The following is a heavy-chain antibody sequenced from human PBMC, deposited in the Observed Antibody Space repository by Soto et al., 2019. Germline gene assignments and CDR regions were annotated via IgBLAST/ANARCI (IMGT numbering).Heavy chain of an antibody. CDR2: INPNSGGT. CDR1: GYTFTGYY. CDR3: ARDANPDCSGGSCYSVVFDY. Sequence: ASVRVSCKASGYTFTGYYMHWVRQAPGQGLEWMGWINPNSGGTNYAQKFQGWVTMTRDTSISTAYMELSRLRSDDTAVYYCARDANPDCSGGSCYSVVFDYWGQGTLVTVSS. V-gene: IGHV1-2*04. D-gene: IGHD2-15*01. J-gene: IGHJ4*02.